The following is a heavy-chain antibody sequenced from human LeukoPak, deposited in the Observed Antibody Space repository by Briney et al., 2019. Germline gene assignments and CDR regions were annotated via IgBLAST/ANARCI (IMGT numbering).Heavy chain of an antibody. V-gene: IGHV3-7*01. CDR3: ARHNDGALDY. CDR1: GFTFSSYW. Sequence: PGGSLRLSCAASGFTFSSYWMSWARQAPGKGLEWVGNIKHDGSEKHYVDSLKGRFTITRDTAKNSLYLQMNGLRAEDTAVYYCARHNDGALDYWGQGTLVTVSS. D-gene: IGHD1-1*01. J-gene: IGHJ4*02. CDR2: IKHDGSEK.